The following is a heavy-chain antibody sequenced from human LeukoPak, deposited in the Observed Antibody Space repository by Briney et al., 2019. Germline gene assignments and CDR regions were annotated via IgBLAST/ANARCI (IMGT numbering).Heavy chain of an antibody. J-gene: IGHJ4*02. CDR2: IKKDGSEK. D-gene: IGHD3-22*01. CDR3: ARAHYYDSSGFDY. V-gene: IGHV3-7*01. Sequence: GGSLRLSCAASGFTFSSYWMSWVRQAPGKGLEWVANIKKDGSEKYYVDSVKGRFTISRDNAKKSLYLQMNSLRAEDTAVYYCARAHYYDSSGFDYWGQGTLVTVSS. CDR1: GFTFSSYW.